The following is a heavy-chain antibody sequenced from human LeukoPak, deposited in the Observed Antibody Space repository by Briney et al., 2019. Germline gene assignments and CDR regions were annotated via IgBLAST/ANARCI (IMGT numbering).Heavy chain of an antibody. CDR2: ISGGGGT. D-gene: IGHD6-25*01. CDR1: GFIFSNYA. Sequence: GGSLRLSCAASGFIFSNYAMGWVRQAPGKGLEWVSGISGGGGTYYADSVKGRFTISRDNSRNTLYLHMNSLRADDTAIYYCVKGPPYVSGGWFDPWGQGTLVTVSS. CDR3: VKGPPYVSGGWFDP. V-gene: IGHV3-23*01. J-gene: IGHJ5*02.